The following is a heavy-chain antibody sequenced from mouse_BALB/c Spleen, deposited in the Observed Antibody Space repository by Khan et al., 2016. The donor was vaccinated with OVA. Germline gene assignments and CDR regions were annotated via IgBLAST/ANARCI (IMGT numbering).Heavy chain of an antibody. Sequence: QVQLQQSGAELMKPGASVKISCKATGYKFSSYWIEWVKQRPGHGLEWIGEFLPGRGTINYNEKFRGKATFTAETSSNIASMQLNSLTSEDSAVFYCARGAGTTYGMDYWGQGTSVTVSS. J-gene: IGHJ4*01. D-gene: IGHD4-1*01. CDR3: ARGAGTTYGMDY. CDR1: GYKFSSYW. CDR2: FLPGRGTI. V-gene: IGHV1-9*01.